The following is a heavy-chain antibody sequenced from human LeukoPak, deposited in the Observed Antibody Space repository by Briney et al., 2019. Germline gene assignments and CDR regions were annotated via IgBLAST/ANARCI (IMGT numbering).Heavy chain of an antibody. V-gene: IGHV3-30*18. CDR2: ISYDGSNK. J-gene: IGHJ4*02. CDR1: GFTFSSYS. D-gene: IGHD4-17*01. CDR3: AKGRGLSYDYGVDY. Sequence: GGSLRLSCAASGFTFSSYSIHWVRQAPGKGLEWVAVISYDGSNKYYADSVKGRFTISRDNAKNSLYLQMNSLRAEDMALYYCAKGRGLSYDYGVDYWGQGTLVTVSS.